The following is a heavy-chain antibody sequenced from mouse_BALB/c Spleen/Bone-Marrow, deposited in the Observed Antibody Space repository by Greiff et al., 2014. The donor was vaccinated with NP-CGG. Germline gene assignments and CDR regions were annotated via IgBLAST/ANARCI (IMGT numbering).Heavy chain of an antibody. V-gene: IGHV1-9*01. CDR1: GYSFSSFW. J-gene: IGHJ2*01. Sequence: QVQLLQPGAEVMKSGASVKISCRATGYSFSSFWIEWIKQRPGHGLEWIGKILPGSGSTNYNEKFKGKATLSADTSSNTAYMQLSSLTSEDSAVYFCAREGAFYGNPFDFWGQGTTLTVSS. CDR3: AREGAFYGNPFDF. D-gene: IGHD2-10*01. CDR2: ILPGSGST.